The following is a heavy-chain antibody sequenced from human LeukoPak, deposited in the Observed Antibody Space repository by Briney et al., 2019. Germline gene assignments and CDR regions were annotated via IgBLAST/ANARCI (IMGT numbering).Heavy chain of an antibody. Sequence: GGSLRLSCAASGFTFSSYEMNWVRQAPGKGLEWVSYISSSGSTIYYADSVKGRFTISRDNAKNSLYLQMNSLRAEDTAVYYCARDQNWSPDWWGQGTLVTVSS. V-gene: IGHV3-48*03. D-gene: IGHD1-1*01. CDR3: ARDQNWSPDW. CDR1: GFTFSSYE. J-gene: IGHJ4*02. CDR2: ISSSGSTI.